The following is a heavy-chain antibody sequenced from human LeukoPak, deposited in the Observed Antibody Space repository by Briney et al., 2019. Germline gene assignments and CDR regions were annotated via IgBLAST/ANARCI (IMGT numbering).Heavy chain of an antibody. D-gene: IGHD2-15*01. Sequence: AGGSLRLSCAASGFTFSSYAMSWVRQAPGKGLEWVSAISGSGGSTYYADSVKGRFTVSRDNSENMLYLQMNSLRAEDTAVYYCAQDLSYIGLDNWGQGTLVTVSS. CDR1: GFTFSSYA. J-gene: IGHJ4*02. CDR3: AQDLSYIGLDN. V-gene: IGHV3-23*01. CDR2: ISGSGGST.